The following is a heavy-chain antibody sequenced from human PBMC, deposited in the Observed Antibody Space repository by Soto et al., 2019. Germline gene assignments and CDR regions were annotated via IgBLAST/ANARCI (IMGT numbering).Heavy chain of an antibody. CDR1: GFTFSSYG. CDR2: ISYDVSNK. CDR3: AKDRSGWYTPLFDY. V-gene: IGHV3-30*18. Sequence: QVQLVESGGGVVQPGRSLRLSCAASGFTFSSYGMHWVRQAPGKGLEWVAVISYDVSNKYYADSVKGRFTISRDNSKNTLYLQMNSLRAEDTAVYYCAKDRSGWYTPLFDYWGQGTLVTVSS. J-gene: IGHJ4*02. D-gene: IGHD6-19*01.